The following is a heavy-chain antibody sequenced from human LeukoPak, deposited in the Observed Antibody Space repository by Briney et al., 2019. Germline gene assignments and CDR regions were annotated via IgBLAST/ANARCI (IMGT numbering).Heavy chain of an antibody. CDR1: GFSLSTSEAG. V-gene: IGHV2-5*02. J-gene: IGHJ4*02. CDR2: IYWDDDK. D-gene: IGHD6-25*01. CDR3: VHRPRRGVPANY. Sequence: SGPTLVNPTQTLTLTCNFSGFSLSTSEAGVGWIRQPPGKALEWLALIYWDDDKRYSPSLKNRLTITKDTSKNQVALTMTNMDPVDTATYYCVHRPRRGVPANYWGQGILVTVSS.